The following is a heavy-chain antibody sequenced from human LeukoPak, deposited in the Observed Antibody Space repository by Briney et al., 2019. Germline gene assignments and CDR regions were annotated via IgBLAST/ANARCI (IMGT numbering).Heavy chain of an antibody. CDR2: IHYSGST. Sequence: SETLSLTCTVSGGSISSGNYWSWIRQHPGKGLEWIGHIHYSGSTFYNLSLKSRVLISVDTSKNQFSLKLRSVTAADTAVYYCAKDKRITLIEGARDAFDIWGQGTMVTVSS. CDR3: AKDKRITLIEGARDAFDI. CDR1: GGSISSGNY. J-gene: IGHJ3*02. V-gene: IGHV4-31*03. D-gene: IGHD3-22*01.